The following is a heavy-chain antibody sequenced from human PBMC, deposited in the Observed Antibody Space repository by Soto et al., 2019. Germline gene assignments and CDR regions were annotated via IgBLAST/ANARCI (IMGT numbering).Heavy chain of an antibody. Sequence: PSETLSLTCTVSGGSISGSTSYWGWIRQPPGKGLEWIGSIYHSGSTYYSPSLKSRVTISADPSKNQFSLKLSSVTAADTAGYYCAKTHCSKTRCPSEYWGKGGLVT. CDR1: GGSISGSTSY. J-gene: IGHJ4*02. V-gene: IGHV4-39*01. D-gene: IGHD2-2*01. CDR2: IYHSGST. CDR3: AKTHCSKTRCPSEY.